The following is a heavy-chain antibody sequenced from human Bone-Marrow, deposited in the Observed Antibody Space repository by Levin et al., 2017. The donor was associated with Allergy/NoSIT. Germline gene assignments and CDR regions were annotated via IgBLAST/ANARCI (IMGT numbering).Heavy chain of an antibody. V-gene: IGHV3-23*01. CDR3: AGDKGYGYGYWFFDF. CDR2: ISPGST. CDR1: GFIFSRFA. D-gene: IGHD5-18*01. Sequence: GESLKISCASSGFIFSRFAMTWVRQAPGKGLEWIATISPGSTFYADSVNGRFTVSRDNSENTMVLQMTTLRADDTAVYYCAGDKGYGYGYWFFDFWGRGTLVTVSS. J-gene: IGHJ2*01.